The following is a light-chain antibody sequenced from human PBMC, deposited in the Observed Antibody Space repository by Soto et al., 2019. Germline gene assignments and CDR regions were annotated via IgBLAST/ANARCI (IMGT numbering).Light chain of an antibody. CDR3: HQDSNLPWT. CDR2: GAS. V-gene: IGKV3D-7*01. J-gene: IGKJ1*01. Sequence: EIVLTQSPGTLSLSPGERATLSCRASQSVSNNYLAWYQQKPGQAPRLLIYGASIRATGIPARFSGSGSGTAFTLTISSLQPEDFAVYYCHQDSNLPWTFGQGTKVDIK. CDR1: QSVSNNY.